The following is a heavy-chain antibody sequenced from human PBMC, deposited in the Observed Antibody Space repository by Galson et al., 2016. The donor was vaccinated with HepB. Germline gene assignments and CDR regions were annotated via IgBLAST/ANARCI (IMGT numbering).Heavy chain of an antibody. CDR2: ISASATRT. CDR1: EFSFRNSP. V-gene: IGHV3-23*01. J-gene: IGHJ4*02. Sequence: SLRLSCAISEFSFRNSPMSWVRQTPGKGLEWLSAISASATRTYYVDSVKGRFVISRDNSKSTLYLQMNSLRAEDTALYYCAKELPWDGDSGWGYFQSWGQGTLVTVSS. D-gene: IGHD4-17*01. CDR3: AKELPWDGDSGWGYFQS.